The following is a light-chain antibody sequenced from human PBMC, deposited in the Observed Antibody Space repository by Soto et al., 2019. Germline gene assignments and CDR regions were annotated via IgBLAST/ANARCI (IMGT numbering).Light chain of an antibody. CDR2: SNN. CDR3: AAWDDSLNGRGV. CDR1: SSNIGSNT. V-gene: IGLV1-44*01. J-gene: IGLJ3*02. Sequence: QAVVTQSPSASGTPGQRVTISCSGSSSNIGSNTVNWYQQLPGTAPKLLIYSNNQRPSGVPDRFSGSRSGTSASLAISGLQSEDEGDYYCAAWDDSLNGRGVFGGGTKVTVL.